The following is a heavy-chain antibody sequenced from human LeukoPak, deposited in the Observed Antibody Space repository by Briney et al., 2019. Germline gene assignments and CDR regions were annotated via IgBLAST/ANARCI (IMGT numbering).Heavy chain of an antibody. CDR3: ARESDYYDSSGYFDY. CDR1: GGSISTYY. CDR2: ISHSGST. J-gene: IGHJ4*02. V-gene: IGHV4-59*01. Sequence: PSETLSLTCTVSGGSISTYYWSWIRQPPGKGLEWLAYISHSGSTNFNPSLKSRVTISVDTSMNQFSLKLSSVAAADTAVYYCARESDYYDSSGYFDYWGQGTLVTVSS. D-gene: IGHD3-22*01.